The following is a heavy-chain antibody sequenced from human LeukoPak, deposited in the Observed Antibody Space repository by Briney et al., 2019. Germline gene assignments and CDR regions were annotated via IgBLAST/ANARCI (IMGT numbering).Heavy chain of an antibody. CDR1: GGSISSYY. CDR3: ARTDYGGNSWYFDY. D-gene: IGHD4-23*01. Sequence: SETLSLTCTVSGGSISSYYWSWIRQPPGKGLEWIGYIYYSGSTNYNPSLKSRVTISVDTSKNQFSLKLVSVTAADTAVYYCARTDYGGNSWYFDYWGQGTLVTVSS. CDR2: IYYSGST. V-gene: IGHV4-59*12. J-gene: IGHJ4*02.